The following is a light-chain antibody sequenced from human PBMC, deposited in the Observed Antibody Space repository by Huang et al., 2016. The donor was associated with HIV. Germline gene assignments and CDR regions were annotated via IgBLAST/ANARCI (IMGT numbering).Light chain of an antibody. CDR2: SAS. Sequence: DIQMTQSPFSLSASVGERVTITCRASQTINSYLHWYQQKPGKAPQLLIYSASHLQSGVPSRFSCGGSGTDFTLTISSLQPEDFATYYCQQTYSSPRTFGQGTKVDIK. CDR1: QTINSY. CDR3: QQTYSSPRT. V-gene: IGKV1-39*01. J-gene: IGKJ1*01.